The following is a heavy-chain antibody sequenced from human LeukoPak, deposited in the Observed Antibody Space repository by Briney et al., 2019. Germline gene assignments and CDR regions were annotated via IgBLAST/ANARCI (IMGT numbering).Heavy chain of an antibody. Sequence: SETLSLTCTVSGGSISSFYWSWIRQPPGKGLEWLGYIYYSGSTNYSPSLKSRVTIPVDTSKNQFSLKLSSVTAADTAVYYCARESEGYCTNGVCSNWGQGTLVTVSS. D-gene: IGHD2-8*01. CDR1: GGSISSFY. J-gene: IGHJ4*02. V-gene: IGHV4-59*01. CDR3: ARESEGYCTNGVCSN. CDR2: IYYSGST.